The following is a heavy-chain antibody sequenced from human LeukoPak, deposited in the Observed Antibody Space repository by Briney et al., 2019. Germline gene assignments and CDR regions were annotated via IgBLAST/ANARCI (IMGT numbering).Heavy chain of an antibody. CDR3: ARHYGP. J-gene: IGHJ5*02. V-gene: IGHV4-39*01. CDR2: IYDSGST. D-gene: IGHD3-10*01. Sequence: GSLRLSCAASGFVFTNYWMSWIRQPPGKGLEWIGSIYDSGSTYYNPPLKSRVTISVDTSKNQFSLKLNSVTAADTAVYYCARHYGPWGQGTLVTVSS. CDR1: GFVFTNYW.